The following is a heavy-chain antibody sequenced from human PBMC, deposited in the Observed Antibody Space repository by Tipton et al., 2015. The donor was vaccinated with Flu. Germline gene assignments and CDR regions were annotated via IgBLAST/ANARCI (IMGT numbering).Heavy chain of an antibody. CDR2: IYYSGST. V-gene: IGHV4-39*01. J-gene: IGHJ4*02. D-gene: IGHD2-15*01. CDR1: GGSISSSSYY. Sequence: TLSLTCTVSGGSISSSSYYWGWIRQPPGKGLEWIGSIYYSGSTNYNPSLKSRVTISVDTSKNQFSLKLSSVTAADTAVYYCAKQDCSGGSCYSGGDYWGQGTLVTVSS. CDR3: AKQDCSGGSCYSGGDY.